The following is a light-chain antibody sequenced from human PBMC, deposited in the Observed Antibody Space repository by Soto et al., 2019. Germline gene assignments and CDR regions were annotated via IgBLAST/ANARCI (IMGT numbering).Light chain of an antibody. V-gene: IGKV3-15*01. CDR1: QRVSSN. CDR2: GSS. Sequence: EIVMTQSPATLSVSPGERATLSCRASQRVSSNLAWYQQKPGQAPRRLIYGSSTRATGIPARFSGSRSGTEFTRPIGRLQPEDFAVYYCEQDKNWPPGTFGQGTKVEIK. J-gene: IGKJ1*01. CDR3: EQDKNWPPGT.